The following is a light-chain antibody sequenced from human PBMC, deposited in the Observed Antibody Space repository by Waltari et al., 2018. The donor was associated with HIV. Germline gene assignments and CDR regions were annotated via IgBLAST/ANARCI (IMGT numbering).Light chain of an antibody. J-gene: IGKJ1*01. CDR2: GAS. CDR3: QEYNNWPWT. CDR1: ASVSSN. Sequence: VLTQSPATLSVSPGDRVTLSCRASASVSSNLAWYQQKRGQAPRLVIYGASSRAAGIPGRFSGSGSGTEFTLTISSLQSEDFAVYYCQEYNNWPWTFGQGTKVEIK. V-gene: IGKV3-15*01.